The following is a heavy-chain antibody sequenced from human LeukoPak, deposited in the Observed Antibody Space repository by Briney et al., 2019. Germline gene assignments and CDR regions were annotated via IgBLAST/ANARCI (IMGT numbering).Heavy chain of an antibody. J-gene: IGHJ4*02. D-gene: IGHD3-10*01. CDR1: GASISYGGYY. CDR2: IYHSGST. Sequence: PSETLSLTCSVSGASISYGGYYWSWIRQPPGKGLEWIGYIYHSGSTDYNPSLKSRVTISVDRSETQFSLNLSSVTAADTAIYYCARDRMIRGVTRGFDSWGQGTLVTVAS. CDR3: ARDRMIRGVTRGFDS. V-gene: IGHV4-30-2*01.